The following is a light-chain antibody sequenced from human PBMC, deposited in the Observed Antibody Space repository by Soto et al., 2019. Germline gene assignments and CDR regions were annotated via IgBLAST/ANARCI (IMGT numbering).Light chain of an antibody. Sequence: QSVLTQPPSVSGAPGQRVTISCTGSSSNIGAGSDVHWYQQLPATAPKLLIYSNSNRPSGVPDRFSGSKSGTSASLAITGLQAEDEADYYCQSYDSRLSGSKVFGTGTKLTVL. CDR3: QSYDSRLSGSKV. V-gene: IGLV1-40*01. J-gene: IGLJ1*01. CDR2: SNS. CDR1: SSNIGAGSD.